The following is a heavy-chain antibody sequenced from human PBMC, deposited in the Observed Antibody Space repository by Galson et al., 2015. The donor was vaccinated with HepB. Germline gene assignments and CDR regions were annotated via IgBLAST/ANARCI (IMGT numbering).Heavy chain of an antibody. D-gene: IGHD3-22*01. V-gene: IGHV1-69*04. CDR2: IIPILGIA. CDR1: GGTFSSYT. CDR3: ARDGVYYYDSSGGFDY. Sequence: SVKVSCKASGGTFSSYTISWVRQAPGQGLEWMGRIIPILGIANYAQKFQGRVTITADKSTSTAYMEPSSLRSEDTAVYYCARDGVYYYDSSGGFDYWGQGTLVTVSS. J-gene: IGHJ4*02.